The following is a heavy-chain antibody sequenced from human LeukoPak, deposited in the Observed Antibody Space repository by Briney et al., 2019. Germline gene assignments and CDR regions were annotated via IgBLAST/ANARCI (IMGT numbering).Heavy chain of an antibody. Sequence: PSETLSLTCAVYGGSFSGYYWSWIRQPPGKGLEWIGEINHSGSTNYNPSLKSRVTISVDTSKNQFSLRLSSVTAAATAVYYCARGRGGVVLYYYYYMDVWGKGTTVTVSS. V-gene: IGHV4-34*01. CDR2: INHSGST. CDR3: ARGRGGVVLYYYYYMDV. J-gene: IGHJ6*03. CDR1: GGSFSGYY. D-gene: IGHD3-3*01.